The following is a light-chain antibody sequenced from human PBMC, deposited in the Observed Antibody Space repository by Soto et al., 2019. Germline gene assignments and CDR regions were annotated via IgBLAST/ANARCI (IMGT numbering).Light chain of an antibody. CDR1: SSNIGSKT. CDR2: SNN. CDR3: AAWDDSLNGVV. V-gene: IGLV1-44*01. J-gene: IGLJ2*01. Sequence: QSVLTQPPSASGTPGQRVTISCSGSSSNIGSKTVNWYQQLPGPAPKLLISSNNQRPSGVPDRFSGSKSGTSASLAISGLQSEDEADYYCAAWDDSLNGVVFGGGTKLTVL.